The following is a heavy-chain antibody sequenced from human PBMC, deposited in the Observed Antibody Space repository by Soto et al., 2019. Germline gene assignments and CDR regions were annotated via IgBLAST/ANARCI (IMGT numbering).Heavy chain of an antibody. CDR1: GFSLSTSGVG. CDR3: AHSRVTLPQLRFLEWLTFDP. D-gene: IGHD3-3*01. J-gene: IGHJ5*02. Sequence: SGPTLVKPTQTLTLTCTFSGFSLSTSGVGVGWIRQPPGKALEWLALIYWDDDKRYSPSLKSRLTITKDTSKNQVVLTMTNMDPVDTATYYCAHSRVTLPQLRFLEWLTFDPWGQGTLVTVSS. V-gene: IGHV2-5*02. CDR2: IYWDDDK.